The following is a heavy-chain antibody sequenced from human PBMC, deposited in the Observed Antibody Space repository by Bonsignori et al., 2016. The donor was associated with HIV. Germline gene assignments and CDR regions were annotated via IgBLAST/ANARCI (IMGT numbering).Heavy chain of an antibody. J-gene: IGHJ4*02. Sequence: GGSLRLSCAASGFTFSSYWMSWVRQAPGKGLEWVANIKQDGSEKYYVDSVKGRFTISRDNAKNSLYLQMNSLRAEDTAVYYCARLEIGLWFGEGYYFDYWGQGTLVTVSS. CDR1: GFTFSSYW. V-gene: IGHV3-7*01. CDR2: IKQDGSEK. D-gene: IGHD3-10*01. CDR3: ARLEIGLWFGEGYYFDY.